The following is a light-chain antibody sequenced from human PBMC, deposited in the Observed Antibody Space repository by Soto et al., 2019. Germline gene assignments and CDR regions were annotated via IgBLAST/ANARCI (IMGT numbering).Light chain of an antibody. J-gene: IGKJ1*01. CDR1: QSVSSN. Sequence: EIVMTQSPATLSVSPGERATLSCRASQSVSSNLAWYQQKPGQAPSLLIYDISARATGIPTRFSGSGSGTEFTLTISSLQSEDFAVYYCQHYGRPQWTFGQGTKVEIK. CDR3: QHYGRPQWT. CDR2: DIS. V-gene: IGKV3D-15*01.